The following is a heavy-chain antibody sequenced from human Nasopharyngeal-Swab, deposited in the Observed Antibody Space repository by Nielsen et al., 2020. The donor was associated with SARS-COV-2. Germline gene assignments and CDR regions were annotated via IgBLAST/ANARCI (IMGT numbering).Heavy chain of an antibody. V-gene: IGHV4-34*01. J-gene: IGHJ6*03. Sequence: SETLSLTCAVYGGSFSGYYWSWIRQHPGKGLEWIGEINHSGSTNYNPSLKSRVTISVDTSKNQFPLKLSSVTAADTAVYYCARGRHIVATILRYYYYMDVWGKGTTVTVSS. D-gene: IGHD5-12*01. CDR2: INHSGST. CDR3: ARGRHIVATILRYYYYMDV. CDR1: GGSFSGYY.